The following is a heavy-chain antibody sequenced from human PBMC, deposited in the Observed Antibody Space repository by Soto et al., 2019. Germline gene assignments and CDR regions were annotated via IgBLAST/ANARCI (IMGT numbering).Heavy chain of an antibody. CDR2: IYWDDDK. D-gene: IGHD3-16*02. V-gene: IGHV2-5*02. CDR3: AHSRSSNAFDV. CDR1: GFSFTTSGVG. Sequence: QITLKESGPTLVKPTQPLTLTCTFSGFSFTTSGVGVGWIRQPPGKALEWLLLIYWDDDKRYSPSLKSRLTITKDTSKNQVVLTMTNMDPVDTATYYCAHSRSSNAFDVWGQGTMVTVSS. J-gene: IGHJ3*01.